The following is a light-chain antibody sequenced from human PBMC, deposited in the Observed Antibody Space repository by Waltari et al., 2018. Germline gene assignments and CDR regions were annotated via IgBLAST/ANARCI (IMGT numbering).Light chain of an antibody. CDR3: CSYTISDTYV. Sequence: QSALTQPASVSGSPGQSTTISCTGTSSDIGAYNYVSWYQQHPGKAPKLMIYEVTKRPAVVSDRFSGSKAGNTASLTISGLQSEDEADYYCCSYTISDTYVFGTGTKVTVL. V-gene: IGLV2-14*01. J-gene: IGLJ1*01. CDR2: EVT. CDR1: SSDIGAYNY.